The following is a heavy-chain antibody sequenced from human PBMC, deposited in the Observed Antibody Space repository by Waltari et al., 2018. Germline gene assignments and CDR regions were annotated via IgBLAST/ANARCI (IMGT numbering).Heavy chain of an antibody. J-gene: IGHJ3*02. V-gene: IGHV3-21*01. D-gene: IGHD3-16*01. CDR2: ISSRSSYI. CDR1: GFTFSSYS. Sequence: EVQLVESGGVLVKPGVSLRLTCAASGFTFSSYSMNWVRQAQGKGREWVSTISSRSSYIYYAGSVKGRSTITRDNAKTSLSSKIKSPRAEDTAVYSYTGVIYIWGGRSAGLDAFDIWGQGTMVTVSS. CDR3: TGVIYIWGGRSAGLDAFDI.